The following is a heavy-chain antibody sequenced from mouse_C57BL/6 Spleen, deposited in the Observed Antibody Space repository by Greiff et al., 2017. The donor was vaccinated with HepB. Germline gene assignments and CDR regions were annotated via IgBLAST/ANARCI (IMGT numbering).Heavy chain of an antibody. CDR3: ERATMITGGYFDY. V-gene: IGHV1-82*01. J-gene: IGHJ2*01. D-gene: IGHD2-4*01. CDR1: GYAFTSSW. CDR2: IYPGDGDT. Sequence: QVQLQQSGPELVKPGASVKLSCKASGYAFTSSWMNWVKQRPGKGLEWIGRIYPGDGDTNYNGKFKGKATLTANKSSSTAYKQLSSLTSEDSGVSFCERATMITGGYFDYWGQGTTLTVSS.